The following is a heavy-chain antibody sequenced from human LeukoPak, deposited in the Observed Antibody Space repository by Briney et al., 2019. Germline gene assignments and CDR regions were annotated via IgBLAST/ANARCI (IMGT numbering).Heavy chain of an antibody. Sequence: GESLRISCKGSGYSFTSYWISWVRQMPGKGLECMGRIDPSDSYTNYSPSFQGHVTISADKSIRTAYLQWSSLKASDTAMYYCARHGSGYCSGGSCYSGALDDYWGQGTLVTVSS. J-gene: IGHJ4*02. CDR2: IDPSDSYT. V-gene: IGHV5-10-1*01. CDR3: ARHGSGYCSGGSCYSGALDDY. D-gene: IGHD2-15*01. CDR1: GYSFTSYW.